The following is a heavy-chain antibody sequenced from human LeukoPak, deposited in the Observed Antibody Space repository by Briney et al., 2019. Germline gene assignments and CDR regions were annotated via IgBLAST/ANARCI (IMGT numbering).Heavy chain of an antibody. CDR3: ARDHSGTQDY. J-gene: IGHJ4*02. V-gene: IGHV3-33*01. CDR2: IWDDGSNE. D-gene: IGHD1-1*01. CDR1: GFTFSNYG. Sequence: QPGRSLILSCAASGFTFSNYGMHWVRQAPGKGLEWVAVIWDDGSNEYYADSVKGRFTIFRDNRRNTLYLQMNSLRAEDTAVYSCARDHSGTQDYWGQGTLVTVSS.